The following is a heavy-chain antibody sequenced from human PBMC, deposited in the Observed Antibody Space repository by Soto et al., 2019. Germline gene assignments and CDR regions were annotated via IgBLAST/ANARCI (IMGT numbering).Heavy chain of an antibody. J-gene: IGHJ3*02. Sequence: EVQLLESGGDLIQPGGPLRLSGAASGSTFRTYTMNWFRRAQGKGREWVSAITGSGDTTFYADSVKGRFTISRDNSRNTLYLQMNSLRAEDTAVFYCAKGLTSGWEYDAFDIWGQGTMVTVSS. CDR3: AKGLTSGWEYDAFDI. CDR2: ITGSGDTT. D-gene: IGHD6-19*01. CDR1: GSTFRTYT. V-gene: IGHV3-23*01.